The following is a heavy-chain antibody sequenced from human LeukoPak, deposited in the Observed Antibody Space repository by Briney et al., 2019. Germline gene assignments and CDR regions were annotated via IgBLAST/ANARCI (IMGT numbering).Heavy chain of an antibody. CDR2: IVPILRTP. J-gene: IGHJ6*02. V-gene: IGHV1-69*13. CDR3: ARSKGRRTSGYNHYYAMDV. Sequence: SVKVSCKSFRVTFSSSGISWVRQAPGQGLEWMGGIVPILRTPDYAKKFQGKVTITADESTTTAYMELSSLTSEDTAVYYCARSKGRRTSGYNHYYAMDVWGQGTTVTVSS. CDR1: RVTFSSSG. D-gene: IGHD3-22*01.